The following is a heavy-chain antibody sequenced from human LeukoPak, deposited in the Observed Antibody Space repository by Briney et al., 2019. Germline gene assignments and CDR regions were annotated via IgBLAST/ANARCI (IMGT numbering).Heavy chain of an antibody. CDR3: GRDGGRRGDLDY. J-gene: IGHJ4*02. V-gene: IGHV3-23*01. D-gene: IGHD2-21*01. CDR1: GFTFSSYA. CDR2: ISGSSDYT. Sequence: PGGSLRLSCAASGFTFSSYAMSWVRQAPGKGLEWVSAISGSSDYTYYADSVKGRFTISRDNSKNTLYLQMNSLRAEDTAMYYCGRDGGRRGDLDYWGQGTLVTVSS.